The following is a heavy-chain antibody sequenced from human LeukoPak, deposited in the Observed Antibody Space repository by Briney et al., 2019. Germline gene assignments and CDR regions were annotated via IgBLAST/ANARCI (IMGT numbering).Heavy chain of an antibody. V-gene: IGHV3-21*01. CDR1: GFTFSSYS. Sequence: GGSLRLSCAASGFTFSSYSMNWVRQAPGKGLEWVSSISSSSSYIYYADSVKGRFTISGDNAKNSLYLQMNSLRAEDTAVYYCARDVRYCGGDCYDGYFDYWGQGTLVTVSS. CDR2: ISSSSSYI. D-gene: IGHD2-21*01. J-gene: IGHJ4*02. CDR3: ARDVRYCGGDCYDGYFDY.